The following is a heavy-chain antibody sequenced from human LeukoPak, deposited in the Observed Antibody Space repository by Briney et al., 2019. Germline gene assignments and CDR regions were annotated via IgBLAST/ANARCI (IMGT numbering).Heavy chain of an antibody. D-gene: IGHD3-22*01. CDR1: GGSFSGYY. CDR3: ARGPRGIVVVNNWFDP. J-gene: IGHJ5*02. V-gene: IGHV4-34*01. Sequence: SETLSLTCAVYGGSFSGYYWSWIRQPPGKGVEWIGEINHSGSTNYNPSLKSRVTISVDTSKNQFSLKLSSVTAADTAAYYCARGPRGIVVVNNWFDPWGQGTLVTVSS. CDR2: INHSGST.